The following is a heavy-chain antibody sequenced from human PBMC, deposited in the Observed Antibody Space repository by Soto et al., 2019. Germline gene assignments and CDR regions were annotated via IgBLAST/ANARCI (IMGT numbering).Heavy chain of an antibody. CDR1: GFTFSSYG. J-gene: IGHJ4*02. Sequence: QVQLVESGGGVVQPGRSLRLSCAASGFTFSSYGMHWVRQAPGKGLEWVAVIWYDGSNKYYADSVKGRFTISRDNSKNTRYLQMNSLRAEDTAVYYFARGGVESGYCSGGSCYLFDYWGQGTLVTVSS. CDR3: ARGGVESGYCSGGSCYLFDY. D-gene: IGHD2-15*01. V-gene: IGHV3-33*01. CDR2: IWYDGSNK.